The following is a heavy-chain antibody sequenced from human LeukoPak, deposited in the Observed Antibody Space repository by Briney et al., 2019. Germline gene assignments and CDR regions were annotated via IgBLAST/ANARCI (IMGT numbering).Heavy chain of an antibody. CDR3: VCDSSGDSSGRPSFDY. Sequence: PGGSLRLSCAASGFTFSYYGMHWVRQAPGKGLEWVANIWYDGGSKYYADSVKGRFTISRDNSKNTLNLQMNSLRADDTAVYFCVCDSSGDSSGRPSFDYWGQGTLVTVSS. J-gene: IGHJ4*02. CDR2: IWYDGGSK. CDR1: GFTFSYYG. D-gene: IGHD3-10*01. V-gene: IGHV3-33*01.